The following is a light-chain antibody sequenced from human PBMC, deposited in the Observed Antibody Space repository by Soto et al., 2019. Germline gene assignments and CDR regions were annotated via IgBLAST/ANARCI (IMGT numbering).Light chain of an antibody. Sequence: EIVLTQSPGTLSLSPGERATLSCRASQSVTSTYLAWYQQKPGQAPRLLIYGASSRAIGIPDRFSGSVSGSDFILTINRLEPEDFAVYYCQQYGSSHTFGQGTRPE. CDR3: QQYGSSHT. CDR1: QSVTSTY. CDR2: GAS. J-gene: IGKJ5*01. V-gene: IGKV3-20*01.